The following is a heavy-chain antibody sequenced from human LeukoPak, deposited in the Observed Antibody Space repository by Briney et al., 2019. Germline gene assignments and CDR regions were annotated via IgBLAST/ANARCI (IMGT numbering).Heavy chain of an antibody. CDR1: GYSFTSYW. D-gene: IGHD3-10*01. V-gene: IGHV5-51*01. CDR2: IYPGDSDT. Sequence: GASLKISCKGSGYSFTSYWIGWVRQLPGKGLEWMGVIYPGDSDTRYSPSFQGQVTISADKSISTAYLQWSSLKASDTAMYYCARTMVRGVIHRDYWGQGTLVTVSS. CDR3: ARTMVRGVIHRDY. J-gene: IGHJ4*02.